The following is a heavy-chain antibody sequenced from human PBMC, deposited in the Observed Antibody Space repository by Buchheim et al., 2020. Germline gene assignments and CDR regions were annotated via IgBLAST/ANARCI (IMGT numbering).Heavy chain of an antibody. J-gene: IGHJ6*03. CDR3: ARGLVKGGVVLMRAYYYYMDV. V-gene: IGHV4-34*01. CDR1: GGSFSGYY. CDR2: VNHSGNS. Sequence: QVQLQQWGAGLLKPSETLSLTCAVYGGSFSGYYWSWIRQPPGKGLEWIGEVNHSGNSNYNPSLKSRVTISVDTSKNQFSLKLSSVTAADTAVYYCARGLVKGGVVLMRAYYYYMDVWGKGTT. D-gene: IGHD3-3*01.